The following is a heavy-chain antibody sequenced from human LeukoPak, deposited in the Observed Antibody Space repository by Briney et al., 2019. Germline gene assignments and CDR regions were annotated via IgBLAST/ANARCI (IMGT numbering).Heavy chain of an antibody. Sequence: PGGSLRLSCAASGFTFDDYGMSRVRQAPGKGLEWVSGINWNGGSTGYADSVKGRFTISRDNAKNSLYLQMNSLRAEDTALYYCARVGGYNFLDRFDYWGQGTLVTVSS. V-gene: IGHV3-20*04. D-gene: IGHD5-24*01. J-gene: IGHJ4*02. CDR1: GFTFDDYG. CDR3: ARVGGYNFLDRFDY. CDR2: INWNGGST.